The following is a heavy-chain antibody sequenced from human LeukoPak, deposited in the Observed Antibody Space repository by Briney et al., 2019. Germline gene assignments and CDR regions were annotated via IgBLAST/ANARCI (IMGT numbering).Heavy chain of an antibody. CDR3: ARDRYSSSWYAGPPYFDY. Sequence: SVKVSCKASGGTFSSYAISWVRQAPGQGLEWMGGIIPIFGTANYAQKFQGRVTITADESTSTAYMELSSLRSEDTAVYYCARDRYSSSWYAGPPYFDYWGQGTLVTVSS. D-gene: IGHD6-13*01. J-gene: IGHJ4*02. CDR1: GGTFSSYA. V-gene: IGHV1-69*13. CDR2: IIPIFGTA.